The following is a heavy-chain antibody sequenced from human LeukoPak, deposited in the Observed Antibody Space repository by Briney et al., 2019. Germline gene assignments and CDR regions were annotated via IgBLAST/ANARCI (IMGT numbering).Heavy chain of an antibody. CDR2: ISGSGGST. V-gene: IGHV3-23*01. CDR1: GFTFSSYA. J-gene: IGHJ4*02. CDR3: AKAAPWFGEFHGLFDY. Sequence: GGSLRLSYAASGFTFSSYAMSWVRQAPGKGLEWVSAISGSGGSTYYADSVKGRFTISRDNSKNTLYLQMNSLRAEDTAVYYCAKAAPWFGEFHGLFDYWGQGTLVTVSS. D-gene: IGHD3-10*01.